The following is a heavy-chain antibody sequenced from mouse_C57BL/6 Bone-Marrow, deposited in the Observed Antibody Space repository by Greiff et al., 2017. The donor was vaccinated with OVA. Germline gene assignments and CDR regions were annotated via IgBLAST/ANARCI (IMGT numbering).Heavy chain of an antibody. CDR2: IHPNSGST. CDR1: GFTFTSYW. J-gene: IGHJ3*01. V-gene: IGHV1-64*01. Sequence: VQLLQPGAELVKPGASVKLSCKASGFTFTSYWMHWVKQRPGQGLEWIGMIHPNSGSTNYTEKFKSKATLTVDKTSSTAYMQLSSLASEDSAVYYCAKEGYYNYDGFAYWGQGTLVTVSA. CDR3: AKEGYYNYDGFAY. D-gene: IGHD2-4*01.